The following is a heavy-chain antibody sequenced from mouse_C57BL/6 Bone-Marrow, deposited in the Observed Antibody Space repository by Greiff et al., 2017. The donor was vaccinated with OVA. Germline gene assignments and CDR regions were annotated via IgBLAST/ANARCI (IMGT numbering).Heavy chain of an antibody. J-gene: IGHJ3*01. CDR1: GFSLTSYG. CDR3: ARNSPGLAY. Sequence: VQLQQSGPGLVQPSQCLSITCTVSGFSLTSYGVHWVRQSPGKGLEWLGVIWSGGSTDYNAAFISRLSISKDNSKSQVFFKMNSLQADDTAIYYCARNSPGLAYWGQGTLVTVSA. V-gene: IGHV2-2*01. CDR2: IWSGGST.